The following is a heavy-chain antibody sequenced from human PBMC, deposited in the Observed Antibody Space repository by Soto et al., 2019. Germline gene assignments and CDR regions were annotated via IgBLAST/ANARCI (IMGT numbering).Heavy chain of an antibody. D-gene: IGHD1-26*01. CDR1: GGSISSSNW. CDR3: ARWEEGGSYFFDL. CDR2: IYHSGST. Sequence: QVRLQESGPGLVNPSGTLSLTCAVSGGSISSSNWWSWVRQPPGKGLEWIGEIYHSGSTNYNPSLKRRVTISVDKSKNQFSLELSAVAAADTAVYYCARWEEGGSYFFDLWGRGTLVTGSS. V-gene: IGHV4-4*02. J-gene: IGHJ2*01.